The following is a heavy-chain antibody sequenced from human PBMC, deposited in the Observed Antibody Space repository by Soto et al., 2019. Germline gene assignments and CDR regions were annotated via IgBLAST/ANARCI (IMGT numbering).Heavy chain of an antibody. CDR1: GVIFRDFA. Sequence: GGLLRLCYAAVGVIFRDFAIHWVSKAPGKGLEWVAVISSDGSNKYYADSVTGRFIISRDNSKNTLYLQMNSLRTEDTALYYCARETGYGSSWSHFDSWGQGTLVTVSS. CDR3: ARETGYGSSWSHFDS. CDR2: ISSDGSNK. J-gene: IGHJ4*02. D-gene: IGHD6-13*01. V-gene: IGHV3-30*04.